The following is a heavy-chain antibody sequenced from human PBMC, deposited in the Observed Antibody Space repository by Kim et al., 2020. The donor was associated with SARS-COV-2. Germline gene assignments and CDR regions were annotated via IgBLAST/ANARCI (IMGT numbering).Heavy chain of an antibody. Sequence: YADSVKGRFTISRDNSKNSLYLQMNSLRTEDTALYYCAKVLVAGTVGIDYWGQGTLVTVSS. V-gene: IGHV3-43*01. CDR3: AKVLVAGTVGIDY. J-gene: IGHJ4*02. D-gene: IGHD6-19*01.